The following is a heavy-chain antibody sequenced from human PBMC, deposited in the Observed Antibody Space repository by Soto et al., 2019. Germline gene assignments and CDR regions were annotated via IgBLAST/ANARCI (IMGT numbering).Heavy chain of an antibody. CDR3: ERDWVWFGAHPIDN. J-gene: IGHJ4*02. V-gene: IGHV3-30*03. CDR2: ISYDGSIE. CDR1: GFTFSNYG. Sequence: QVQVVESGGGVVQPGRSLRLSCAASGFTFSNYGMHWVRQAPGKGLDWVAVISYDGSIEYYSESVKGRFTMSRDNSENSVYLQMNSLRTEDTAVYFCERDWVWFGAHPIDNWGQGTLVTVTS. D-gene: IGHD3-10*01.